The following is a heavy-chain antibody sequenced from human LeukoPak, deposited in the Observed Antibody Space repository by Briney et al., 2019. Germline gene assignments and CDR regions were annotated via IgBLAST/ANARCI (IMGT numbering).Heavy chain of an antibody. V-gene: IGHV3-23*01. CDR3: AKVNDSSGYPDY. J-gene: IGHJ4*02. CDR2: ISGSGGST. D-gene: IGHD3-22*01. Sequence: PGXXLRLSCAASGFTFSSYAMSWVRQAPGKGLEWVSAISGSGGSTYYADSVKGRFTISRDNSKNTLYLQMNSLRAEDTAVYYCAKVNDSSGYPDYWGQGTLVTVSS. CDR1: GFTFSSYA.